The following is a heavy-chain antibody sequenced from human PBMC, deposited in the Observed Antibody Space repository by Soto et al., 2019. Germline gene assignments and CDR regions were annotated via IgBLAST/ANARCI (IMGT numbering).Heavy chain of an antibody. CDR2: IIPIFGTA. J-gene: IGHJ4*02. Sequence: SVKVSCKASGGTFSSYAISWVRQAPGQGLEWMGGIIPIFGTANYAQKLQGRVTMTTDTSTSTAYMELRSLRSDDTAVYYCAREDPPSLNRGQGTLVTVSS. CDR1: GGTFSSYA. V-gene: IGHV1-69*05. D-gene: IGHD2-2*01. CDR3: AREDPPSLN.